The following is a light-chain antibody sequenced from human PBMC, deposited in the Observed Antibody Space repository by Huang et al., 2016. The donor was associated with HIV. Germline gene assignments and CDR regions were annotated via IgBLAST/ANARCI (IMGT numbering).Light chain of an antibody. V-gene: IGKV4-1*01. Sequence: DIVMTQSPNSLAVSLGERATINCKYSQSVLYSSRNRNYLAWYQQRPGQPPKLLIYWASTRESGVPDRFSGSGSATDFTLTIRSLQAEDVAIYYCQQYYSIPPSFGGGTKVEIK. CDR2: WAS. CDR3: QQYYSIPPS. CDR1: QSVLYSSRNRNY. J-gene: IGKJ4*01.